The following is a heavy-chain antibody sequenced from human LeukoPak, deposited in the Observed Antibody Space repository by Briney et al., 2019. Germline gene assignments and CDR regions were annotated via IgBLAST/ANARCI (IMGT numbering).Heavy chain of an antibody. CDR3: ASRTTGTGSASAPTS. V-gene: IGHV4-34*01. Sequence: PSETLSLTCAVYGGSFSGYYWSWIRQPPGKGLEWIGEINRSGSTNYNPSLKSRVTISVDTSKDQFSLKLSSVTAADTAVYYCASRTTGTGSASAPTSW. J-gene: IGHJ5*01. D-gene: IGHD1-1*01. CDR2: INRSGST. CDR1: GGSFSGYY.